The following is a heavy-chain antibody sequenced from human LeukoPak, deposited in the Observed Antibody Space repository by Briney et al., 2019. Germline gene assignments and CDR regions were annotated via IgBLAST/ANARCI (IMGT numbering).Heavy chain of an antibody. V-gene: IGHV4-34*01. CDR3: ARMTTGHDY. CDR1: GTSFTSYY. D-gene: IGHD4-17*01. Sequence: PPETLSLTCAVAGTSFTSYYWSSIRQTPGKGLEWTGEINHNGYTNMNPSLGSRVTIPVDTPKNQFSLMMTSVTAANTAVYFCARMTTGHDYWGQGTMVTVSS. J-gene: IGHJ4*02. CDR2: INHNGYT.